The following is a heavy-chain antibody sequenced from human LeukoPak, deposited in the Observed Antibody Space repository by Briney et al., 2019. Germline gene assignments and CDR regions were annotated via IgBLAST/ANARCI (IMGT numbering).Heavy chain of an antibody. D-gene: IGHD3-22*01. J-gene: IGHJ6*04. Sequence: GGSLRLSCAASEFTFSSYGMHWVRQAPGKGLKWVSSINSRSSSIYYADSVKGRFTISRDNAKNSLYLQMNSLRAEDTAVYYCSRGPTMKMDVWGKGTTVTVSS. CDR3: SRGPTMKMDV. V-gene: IGHV3-21*01. CDR2: INSRSSSI. CDR1: EFTFSSYG.